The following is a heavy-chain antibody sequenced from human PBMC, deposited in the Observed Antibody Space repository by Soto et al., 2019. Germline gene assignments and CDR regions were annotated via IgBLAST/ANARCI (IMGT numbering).Heavy chain of an antibody. V-gene: IGHV4-39*01. CDR3: ARRAVLEWLLPGYYYYGMDV. D-gene: IGHD3-3*01. CDR2: IYYSGST. Sequence: SETLSLTCTVSGGSISISSYYWGCIRQPPGKGLEWIGSIYYSGSTYYNPSLKSRVTISVDTSKNQFSLKLSSVTAADTAVYYCARRAVLEWLLPGYYYYGMDVWGQGTTVTVSS. CDR1: GGSISISSYY. J-gene: IGHJ6*02.